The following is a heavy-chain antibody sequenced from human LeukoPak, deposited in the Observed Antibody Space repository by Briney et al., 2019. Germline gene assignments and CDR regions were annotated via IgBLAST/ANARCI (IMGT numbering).Heavy chain of an antibody. D-gene: IGHD2-2*01. CDR1: GYTFTSYG. CDR3: ARGYLSDIAVVPAAFDY. Sequence: RASVKVSCKASGYTFTSYGISWVRQAPGQGLEWMGWISAYNGNTNYAQKVQGRVTMTTDTSTSTAYMELRSLRSDDTAVYYCARGYLSDIAVVPAAFDYWGQGTLVTVSS. V-gene: IGHV1-18*01. CDR2: ISAYNGNT. J-gene: IGHJ4*02.